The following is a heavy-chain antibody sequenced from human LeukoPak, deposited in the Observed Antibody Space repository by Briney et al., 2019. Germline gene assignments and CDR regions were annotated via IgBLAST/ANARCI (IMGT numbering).Heavy chain of an antibody. V-gene: IGHV4-59*01. CDR1: GGSISSYY. CDR2: IYYSGSN. CDR3: ARDSDFWSGYYYMDV. D-gene: IGHD3-3*01. Sequence: SETLSLTCTVSGGSISSYYWSWIRQPPGKGLEWIGYIYYSGSNNYNPSLKSRVTISVDTSKNQFSLKLSSVTAADTAVYYCARDSDFWSGYYYMDVWGKGTTVTVSS. J-gene: IGHJ6*03.